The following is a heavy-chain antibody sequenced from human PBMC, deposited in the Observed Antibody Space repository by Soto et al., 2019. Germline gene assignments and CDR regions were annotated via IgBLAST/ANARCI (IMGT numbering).Heavy chain of an antibody. Sequence: EVQLVESGGGLVKPGGSQRLSCATSGFDFSIAWMSWVRQVPGKGLEWVGRIKSKTDGGTAEYVAPVKGRFTISRDDSRDTLYLQMSSLKSEDTGRYYCTTGYTRGWYGWGQGTLVTVSS. CDR1: GFDFSIAW. CDR2: IKSKTDGGTA. J-gene: IGHJ4*02. V-gene: IGHV3-15*01. CDR3: TTGYTRGWYG. D-gene: IGHD6-19*01.